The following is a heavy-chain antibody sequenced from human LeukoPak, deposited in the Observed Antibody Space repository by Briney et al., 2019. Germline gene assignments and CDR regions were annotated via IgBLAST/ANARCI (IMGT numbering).Heavy chain of an antibody. Sequence: PSETLSLTCAVYGGSFSDYSWTWIRQPPRKGPEWIGEINQRGGNKQHPALMSRVIMSVDTSKNQISLKVSSVTAADTAVYYCARVGYSFSINDWSRTGLGAYPTKYYYYMDVWGKGTTVTVSS. CDR3: ARVGYSFSINDWSRTGLGAYPTKYYYYMDV. V-gene: IGHV4-34*01. CDR1: GGSFSDYS. J-gene: IGHJ6*03. CDR2: INQRGGN. D-gene: IGHD5-18*01.